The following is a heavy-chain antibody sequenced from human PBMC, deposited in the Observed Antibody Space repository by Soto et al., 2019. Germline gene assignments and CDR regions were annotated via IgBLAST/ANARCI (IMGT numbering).Heavy chain of an antibody. Sequence: GGSVGLSCEASEVTFDSYAMTWVRQAPGKGLEWVSSISGSGASTYYADSVKGRFTISRDNSKNTLFLQMNSLRVEDTALYYCAKDYDTAGRGYAGRDYWGRGTLV. CDR1: EVTFDSYA. CDR2: ISGSGAST. J-gene: IGHJ4*02. CDR3: AKDYDTAGRGYAGRDY. D-gene: IGHD6-13*01. V-gene: IGHV3-23*01.